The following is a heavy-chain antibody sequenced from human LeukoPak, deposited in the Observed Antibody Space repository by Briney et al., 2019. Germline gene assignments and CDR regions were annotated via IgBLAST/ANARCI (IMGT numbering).Heavy chain of an antibody. CDR3: ARHPNSNWDY. Sequence: GGSLRLSCAASGFTFSDHYMDWVRQAPGKGLEWIGRIRNKANSYTTEYAASVKGRFTISRDDSKNSLYLQMNSLKTEDTAVYYCARHPNSNWDYWGQGTLVTVSS. V-gene: IGHV3-72*01. D-gene: IGHD6-13*01. CDR2: IRNKANSYTT. CDR1: GFTFSDHY. J-gene: IGHJ4*02.